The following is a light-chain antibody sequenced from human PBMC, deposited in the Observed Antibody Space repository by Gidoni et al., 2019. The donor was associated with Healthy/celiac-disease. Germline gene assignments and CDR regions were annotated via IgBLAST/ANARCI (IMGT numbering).Light chain of an antibody. J-gene: IGLJ2*01. CDR1: EVGDKY. V-gene: IGLV3-1*01. Sequence: SSELTQPPSVSVSPGQTASITCSGDEVGDKYACWSQQKPGQSPVLVIYQDSKRPSGIPERFSGSNSGNTATLTISGTQAMDEADYYCQAWDSSTVVFGGGTKLTVL. CDR3: QAWDSSTVV. CDR2: QDS.